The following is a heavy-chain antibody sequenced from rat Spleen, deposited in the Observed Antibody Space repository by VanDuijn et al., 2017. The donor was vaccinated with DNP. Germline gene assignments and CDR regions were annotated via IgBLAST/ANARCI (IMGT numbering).Heavy chain of an antibody. CDR3: ARRNGGLDF. D-gene: IGHD1-11*01. V-gene: IGHV2-1*01. CDR2: MWSGGVT. J-gene: IGHJ2*01. CDR1: GFSLTSSS. Sequence: QVQLKESGPGLVQPSQTLSLTCTVSGFSLTSSSVHWVRQPPGKGLEWIGAMWSGGVTDYNSALKSRLTISRDTSKSQVFLKMNSLQTEDTAMYFCARRNGGLDFWGQGVMVTVSS.